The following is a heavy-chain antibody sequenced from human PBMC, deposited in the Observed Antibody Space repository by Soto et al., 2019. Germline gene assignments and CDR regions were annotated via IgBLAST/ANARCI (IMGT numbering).Heavy chain of an antibody. V-gene: IGHV4-59*08. D-gene: IGHD1-26*01. Sequence: PSETLSLTCTVSGGSISSYYWSWIRQPPGKGPEWIGYIYYSGSTNYNPSLKSRVTISVDTSKNQFSLKLSSVTAADTAVYYCARRYGGNLDYWGQGTLVTVSS. J-gene: IGHJ4*02. CDR3: ARRYGGNLDY. CDR1: GGSISSYY. CDR2: IYYSGST.